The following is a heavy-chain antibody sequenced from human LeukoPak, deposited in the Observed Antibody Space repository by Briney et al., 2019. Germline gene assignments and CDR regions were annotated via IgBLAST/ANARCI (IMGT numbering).Heavy chain of an antibody. D-gene: IGHD2-15*01. J-gene: IGHJ4*02. V-gene: IGHV4-59*08. Sequence: SETLSLTCSVSGDSVTSSYWNWVRQPPGEGLEWLGYVSSDGTTNYTPSLRSRLIMSVDTAKNDISLILTSVTAADTAIYYCARLDCVLEGCYNHWGRGTQVTVSP. CDR2: VSSDGTT. CDR3: ARLDCVLEGCYNH. CDR1: GDSVTSSY.